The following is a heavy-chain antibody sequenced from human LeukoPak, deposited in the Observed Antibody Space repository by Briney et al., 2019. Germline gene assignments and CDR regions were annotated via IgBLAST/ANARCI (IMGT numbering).Heavy chain of an antibody. CDR1: GFTFSSYW. V-gene: IGHV3-7*01. D-gene: IGHD6-13*01. CDR2: IKQDGSEK. Sequence: PGGSLRLSCAASGFTFSSYWMSWVRQAPGKGLEGVANIKQDGSEKYYVDSVKGRFTISRDNAKNSLYLQMNSLRAEDTAVYYCARDMDSSSWYWFDPWGQGTLVTVSS. CDR3: ARDMDSSSWYWFDP. J-gene: IGHJ5*02.